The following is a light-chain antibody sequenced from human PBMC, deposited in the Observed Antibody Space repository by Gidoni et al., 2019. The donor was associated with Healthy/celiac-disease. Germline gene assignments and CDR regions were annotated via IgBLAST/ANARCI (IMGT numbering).Light chain of an antibody. CDR1: SSNIVSNT. J-gene: IGLJ3*02. V-gene: IGLV1-44*01. CDR3: AAWDDSLNGWV. CDR2: SNN. Sequence: QSVLTQPPSASGTPGPRVTISCSGSSSNIVSNTVNWYQQPPGTAPKRLIYSNNQRPSGVPDRFSGSKSGTSASLAISGLQSEDEADYYCAAWDDSLNGWVFGGGTKLTVL.